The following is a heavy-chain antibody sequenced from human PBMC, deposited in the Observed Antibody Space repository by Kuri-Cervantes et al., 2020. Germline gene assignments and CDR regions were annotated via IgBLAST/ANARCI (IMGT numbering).Heavy chain of an antibody. CDR3: ARVAGPMVS. V-gene: IGHV4-39*07. Sequence: SETLSLTCTVSGGSISSSSYYWGWIRQPPGKGLEWIGSIYYSGSTYYNPSLKSRLIISVDTSNNKFFLSLTSMTAADTAVYYCARVAGPMVSWGQGTLVTVSS. J-gene: IGHJ5*02. CDR2: IYYSGST. D-gene: IGHD2-8*01. CDR1: GGSISSSSYY.